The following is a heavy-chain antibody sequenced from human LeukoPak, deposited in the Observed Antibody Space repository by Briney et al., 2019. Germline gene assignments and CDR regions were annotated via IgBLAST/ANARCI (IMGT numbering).Heavy chain of an antibody. V-gene: IGHV3-7*03. J-gene: IGHJ3*02. D-gene: IGHD2-2*02. CDR2: IRQDGSEK. CDR3: AKAHPSYTYAFDI. Sequence: GGSLRLSCAASGFTFSSYWMSWVRQAPGKGLEWVATIRQDGSEKLYVDSVKGRFAISRDNAQSSMFLQMNSLRAEDTAVYYCAKAHPSYTYAFDIWGQGTMVTVSS. CDR1: GFTFSSYW.